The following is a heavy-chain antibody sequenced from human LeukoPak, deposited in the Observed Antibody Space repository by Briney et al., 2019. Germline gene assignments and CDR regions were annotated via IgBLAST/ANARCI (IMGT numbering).Heavy chain of an antibody. J-gene: IGHJ5*02. D-gene: IGHD5-12*01. CDR2: IKQDGSEK. Sequence: GGSLRLSCAASGFTFSSYWMSWVRQAPGKGREWVANIKQDGSEKYYVDSVKGRFTISRDNAKNSLYLQMNSLRAEDTAVYYCARDLGVKSVGKDDSGYDSFWFDPWGQGTLVTVSS. V-gene: IGHV3-7*01. CDR1: GFTFSSYW. CDR3: ARDLGVKSVGKDDSGYDSFWFDP.